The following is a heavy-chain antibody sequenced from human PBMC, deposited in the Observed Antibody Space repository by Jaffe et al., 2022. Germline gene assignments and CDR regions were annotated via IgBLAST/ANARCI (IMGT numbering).Heavy chain of an antibody. CDR3: ARPITYYDILTGYTHYYFDY. Sequence: QVQLQESGPGLVKPSETLSLTCAVSGYSISSGYYWGWIRQPPGKGLEWIGSIYHSGSTYYNPSLKSRVTISVDTSKNQFSLKLSSVTAADTAVYYCARPITYYDILTGYTHYYFDYWGQGTLVTVSS. CDR1: GYSISSGYY. CDR2: IYHSGST. V-gene: IGHV4-38-2*01. J-gene: IGHJ4*02. D-gene: IGHD3-9*01.